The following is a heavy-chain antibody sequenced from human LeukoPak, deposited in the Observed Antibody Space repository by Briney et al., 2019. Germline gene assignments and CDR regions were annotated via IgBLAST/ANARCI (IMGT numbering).Heavy chain of an antibody. V-gene: IGHV3-20*04. CDR3: AGAGSSTSSGGFDP. CDR2: INWNGGST. J-gene: IGHJ5*02. D-gene: IGHD2-2*01. Sequence: SGGSLRLSCAASGFTFDDYGMSWVRQAPGKGLEWVSGINWNGGSTGYADSVKGRFTISRDNAKNSLYLQMNSLRAEDTALYYCAGAGSSTSSGGFDPWGQGTLVTVSS. CDR1: GFTFDDYG.